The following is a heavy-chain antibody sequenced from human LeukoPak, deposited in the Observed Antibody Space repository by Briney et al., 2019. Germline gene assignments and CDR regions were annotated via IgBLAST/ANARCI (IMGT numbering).Heavy chain of an antibody. D-gene: IGHD2-2*01. J-gene: IGHJ4*02. CDR2: IYYSGST. V-gene: IGHV4-30-4*01. CDR1: GGSINSGDYY. CDR3: AREDHCSSTSCSYFFDY. Sequence: SETLSLTCTVSGGSINSGDYYWSWIRQPPGKGLEWIGYIYYSGSTYYNPSLKSRVTISVDTSKNQFSLKLSSVTAADSAVYYCAREDHCSSTSCSYFFDYWGQGTLSPSPQ.